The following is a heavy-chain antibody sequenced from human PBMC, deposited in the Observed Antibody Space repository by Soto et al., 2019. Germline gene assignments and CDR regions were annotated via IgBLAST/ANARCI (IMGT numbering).Heavy chain of an antibody. CDR3: VGVLHGLGNSQWYV. V-gene: IGHV3-7*01. CDR2: IKQDGSEK. Sequence: GGSLRLSCAASGFTFSSYWMSWVRQAPGKGLEWVANIKQDGSEKYYVDSVKGRFTISRDNAKNSLYLQMNSLRAEDTAVYYFVGVLHGLGNSQWYVRGKRTTVTVSS. CDR1: GFTFSSYW. J-gene: IGHJ6*04. D-gene: IGHD3-16*01.